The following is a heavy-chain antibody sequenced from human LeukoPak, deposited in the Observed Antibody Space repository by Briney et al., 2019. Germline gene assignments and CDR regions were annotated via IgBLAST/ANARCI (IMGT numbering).Heavy chain of an antibody. CDR3: TRDINWNYGY. Sequence: PTASVKVSCKASGYTFTSYGISWVRQAPGRGLEWMGWITDYSGNTNYAQKFQGRVTMTRDTSISTAYMELSRLTSDDTAVYYCTRDINWNYGYWGQGTLVTVSS. J-gene: IGHJ4*02. CDR2: ITDYSGNT. CDR1: GYTFTSYG. V-gene: IGHV1-18*01. D-gene: IGHD1-7*01.